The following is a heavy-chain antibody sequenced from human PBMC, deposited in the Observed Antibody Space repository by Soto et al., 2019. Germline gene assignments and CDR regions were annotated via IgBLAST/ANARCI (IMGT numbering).Heavy chain of an antibody. V-gene: IGHV3-23*01. CDR1: GFTFSSYA. CDR3: ASDPDIVVVPAARAQYYYYMDV. J-gene: IGHJ6*03. Sequence: EVQLLESGGGLVQPGGSLRLSCAASGFTFSSYAMSWVRQAPGKGLEWVSAISGSGGSTYYADSVKGRFTISRDNSKKTLYLQMNSLRAEDTAVYYCASDPDIVVVPAARAQYYYYMDVWGKGTTVTVSS. D-gene: IGHD2-2*01. CDR2: ISGSGGST.